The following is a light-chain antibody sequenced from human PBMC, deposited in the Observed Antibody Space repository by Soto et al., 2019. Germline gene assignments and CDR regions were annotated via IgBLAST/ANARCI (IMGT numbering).Light chain of an antibody. CDR1: QGIRNE. J-gene: IGKJ1*01. Sequence: AIQMTQSPACVSASVGDRVTITCRASQGIRNELGWYQQKPGKAPKLLIYAASSLQSGGPSRFSGSGSGTDFTLTISSLQPEDFATYYCLQDYNYPRKFRQGTKV. V-gene: IGKV1-6*01. CDR3: LQDYNYPRK. CDR2: AAS.